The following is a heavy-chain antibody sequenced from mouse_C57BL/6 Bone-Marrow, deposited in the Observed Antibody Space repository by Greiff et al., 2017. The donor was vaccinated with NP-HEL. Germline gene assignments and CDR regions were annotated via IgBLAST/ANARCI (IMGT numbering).Heavy chain of an antibody. Sequence: VQLQQSGPELVKPGASVKMSCKASGYTFTDYNMHWVKQSHGKSLEWIGYINPNNGGTSYNQKFKGKATLTVNKSSSTAYMELRSLTSEDSAVYYWARGYYYGSSYAMDYWGQGTSVTVSS. J-gene: IGHJ4*01. CDR1: GYTFTDYN. CDR2: INPNNGGT. D-gene: IGHD1-1*01. CDR3: ARGYYYGSSYAMDY. V-gene: IGHV1-22*01.